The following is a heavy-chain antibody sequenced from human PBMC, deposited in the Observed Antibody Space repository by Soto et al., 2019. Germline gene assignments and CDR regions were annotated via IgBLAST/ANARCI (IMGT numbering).Heavy chain of an antibody. V-gene: IGHV1-2*02. CDR3: ARKSLYGSGSSFDF. CDR1: GYTFTDYY. D-gene: IGHD3-10*01. Sequence: QVQLVQSGAEVKKPGASVRVSCMASGYTFTDYYMHWVRQAPGQGLEWMAWINPNTGDTKYDQKFQGRVTVTRDTSNRILYMELSSLRSDDTAIYYCARKSLYGSGSSFDFWGQGTLVTVSS. J-gene: IGHJ5*01. CDR2: INPNTGDT.